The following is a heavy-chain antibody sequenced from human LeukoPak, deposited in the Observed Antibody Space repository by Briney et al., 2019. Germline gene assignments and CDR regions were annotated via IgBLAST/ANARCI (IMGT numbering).Heavy chain of an antibody. V-gene: IGHV3-21*01. D-gene: IGHD3-10*01. CDR3: ARVGYGSGSLEY. CDR1: GLTISNNW. CDR2: ISSSSSYI. Sequence: GGSLRLSCADSGLTISNNWMSWVRQAPGKGLEWVSSISSSSSYIYYADSVKGRFTISRDNAKNSLYLQMNSLRAEDTAVYYCARVGYGSGSLEYWGQGTLVTVSS. J-gene: IGHJ4*02.